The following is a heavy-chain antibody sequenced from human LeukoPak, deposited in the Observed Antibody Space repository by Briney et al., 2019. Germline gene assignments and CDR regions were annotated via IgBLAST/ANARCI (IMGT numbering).Heavy chain of an antibody. J-gene: IGHJ5*02. V-gene: IGHV4-59*01. Sequence: SETLSLTCAVYGGSFSGYYWSWIRQSPGKGLEWIGYIYYSGSTNYNPSLKIRVTISVDTSKNHFSLKVSSVTAADTAVYYCARAVVVAATVKWFDPWGQGTLVTVSS. CDR2: IYYSGST. CDR3: ARAVVVAATVKWFDP. D-gene: IGHD2-15*01. CDR1: GGSFSGYY.